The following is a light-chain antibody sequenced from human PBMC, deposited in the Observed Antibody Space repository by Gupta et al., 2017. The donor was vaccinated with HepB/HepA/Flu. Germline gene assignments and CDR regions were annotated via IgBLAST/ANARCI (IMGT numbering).Light chain of an antibody. CDR3: CSYAGSSTYV. V-gene: IGLV2-23*02. Sequence: QSALTQPASVSGSPGQSITISCTGTSSDVGSYNLVSWYQQHPGKAPKLMMYEVSKRPSGVSNRFSGSKSGKTASLTISGLQAEDEADYYCCSYAGSSTYVFGTGTKVTVL. J-gene: IGLJ1*01. CDR1: SSDVGSYNL. CDR2: EVS.